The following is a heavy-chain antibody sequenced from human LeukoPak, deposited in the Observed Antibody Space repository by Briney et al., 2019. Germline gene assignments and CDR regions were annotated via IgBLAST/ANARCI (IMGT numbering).Heavy chain of an antibody. V-gene: IGHV1-8*02. CDR1: GYTFTYYD. CDR2: MNPETEIT. CDR3: ARGVGTTEGD. J-gene: IGHJ4*02. Sequence: GASVKVSCKASGYTFTYYDLNWVRQASGQGLEWMGWMNPETEITEYAQKFQGRVTMTRDTSISSAYMELSSLRSEDTAVYYCARGVGTTEGDWGQGTLVSVSS. D-gene: IGHD1-1*01.